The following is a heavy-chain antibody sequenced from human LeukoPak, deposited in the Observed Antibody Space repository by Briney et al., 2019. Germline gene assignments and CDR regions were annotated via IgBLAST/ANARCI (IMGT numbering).Heavy chain of an antibody. CDR1: GFTFSSYA. J-gene: IGHJ4*02. Sequence: GGSLRLSCAASGFTFSSYAMSWVRQAPGKGLEWVSAISGSGGSTYYADSVKGRFTISRDNSKNTLYLQMNSLRAEDTAVYYCANTPVRGTVTHFDYWGRGTLVTVSS. V-gene: IGHV3-23*01. D-gene: IGHD4-17*01. CDR2: ISGSGGST. CDR3: ANTPVRGTVTHFDY.